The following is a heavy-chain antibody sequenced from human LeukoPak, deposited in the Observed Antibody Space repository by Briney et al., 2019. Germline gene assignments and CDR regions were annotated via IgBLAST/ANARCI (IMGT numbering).Heavy chain of an antibody. V-gene: IGHV1-2*02. CDR2: INHNSGGT. CDR3: ARGGGRITIFGVDKDTYYYYMDV. CDR1: GYTFTGYY. J-gene: IGHJ6*03. Sequence: ASVKVSCKASGYTFTGYYMHWVRQAPGQGLEWMGWINHNSGGTNYAQKFQGRVTMTRDTSVSTAYMELSRLRSDDTAVYYCARGGGRITIFGVDKDTYYYYMDVWGKGTTVTVSS. D-gene: IGHD3-3*01.